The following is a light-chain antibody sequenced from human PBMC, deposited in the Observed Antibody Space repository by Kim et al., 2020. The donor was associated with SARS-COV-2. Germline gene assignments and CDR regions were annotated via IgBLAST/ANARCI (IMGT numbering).Light chain of an antibody. J-gene: IGKJ5*01. Sequence: EIVLTQSPGTLSLSPGERATLSCRASQSLNSNYLAWYQQNPGQAPRLLIHGASNRATGIPDRFSGSGSGTDFTLTISRLEPEDFAFYYCQHYGLSHPITLGQGTRLEIK. CDR2: GAS. CDR1: QSLNSNY. V-gene: IGKV3-20*01. CDR3: QHYGLSHPIT.